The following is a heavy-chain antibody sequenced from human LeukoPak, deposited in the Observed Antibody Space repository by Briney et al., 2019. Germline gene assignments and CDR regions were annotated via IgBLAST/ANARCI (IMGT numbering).Heavy chain of an antibody. J-gene: IGHJ4*02. CDR2: ISAYNGNT. Sequence: ASVKVSCKASGYTFTSYGISWVRRAPGQGLEWMGWISAYNGNTNYAQKLQGRVTMTTDTSTSTAYMELRSLRSDDTAVYYCARDVAFIVGANRFDYWGQGTLVTVSS. CDR1: GYTFTSYG. CDR3: ARDVAFIVGANRFDY. V-gene: IGHV1-18*01. D-gene: IGHD1-26*01.